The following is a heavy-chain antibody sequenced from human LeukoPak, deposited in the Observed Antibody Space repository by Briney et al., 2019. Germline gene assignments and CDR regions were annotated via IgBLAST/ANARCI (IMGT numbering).Heavy chain of an antibody. CDR2: ISGSGGST. J-gene: IGHJ3*02. CDR1: GFTFSSYA. CDR3: ANEYYYGSGSYYPDAFDI. V-gene: IGHV3-23*01. Sequence: GSLRLSCAASGFTFSSYAMSWVRQAPGKGLEWVSAISGSGGSTYYADSVKGRFTISRDNSKNTLYLQMNSLRAEDTAVYYCANEYYYGSGSYYPDAFDIWGQGTMVTVSS. D-gene: IGHD3-10*01.